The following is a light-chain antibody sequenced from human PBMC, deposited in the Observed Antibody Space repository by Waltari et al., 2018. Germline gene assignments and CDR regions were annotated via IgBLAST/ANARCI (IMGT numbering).Light chain of an antibody. CDR1: SSDDGGDNY. CDR3: SSYASTITVV. Sequence: QSALTQPASVSGSPGQSITISCTGTSSDDGGDNYVSWYQQHPGKAPTLMIYEVSTRPSGVSNRFSGSKSGNTASLTISGLQPEDEADYYCSSYASTITVVFGGGTKLTVL. V-gene: IGLV2-14*01. J-gene: IGLJ2*01. CDR2: EVS.